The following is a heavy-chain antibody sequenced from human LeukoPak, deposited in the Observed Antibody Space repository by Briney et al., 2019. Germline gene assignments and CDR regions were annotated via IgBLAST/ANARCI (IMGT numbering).Heavy chain of an antibody. CDR1: GFTFSSYW. CDR2: INSDGSST. V-gene: IGHV3-74*01. J-gene: IGHJ4*02. Sequence: PGGPLRLSCAASGFTFSSYWMHWVRQAPGKGLVWASHINSDGSSTTYADPVKGRFTISRDNSNNTLYLQMNSLRAEDTAVYYCARGAYSYGFESYFDYWGQGTLVTVSS. D-gene: IGHD5-18*01. CDR3: ARGAYSYGFESYFDY.